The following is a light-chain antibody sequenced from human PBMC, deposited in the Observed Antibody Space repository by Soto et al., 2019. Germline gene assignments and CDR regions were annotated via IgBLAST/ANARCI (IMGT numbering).Light chain of an antibody. CDR2: GAS. CDR3: QQYGGVPYT. Sequence: EIVLTQSPGTLSLSPGQRATLSCRASESISRDYLAWYQQRLGQAPRLLIYGASSGATGIPDRFSGSGSGTDFTLPISRLEPEDFAIYYCQQYGGVPYTFGQGPRWISN. J-gene: IGKJ2*01. CDR1: ESISRDY. V-gene: IGKV3-20*01.